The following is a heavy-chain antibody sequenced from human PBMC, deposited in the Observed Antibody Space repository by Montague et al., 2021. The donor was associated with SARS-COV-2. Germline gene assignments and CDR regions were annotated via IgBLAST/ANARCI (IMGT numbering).Heavy chain of an antibody. D-gene: IGHD1-26*01. V-gene: IGHV6-1*01. CDR3: ARYSYSGTYFGLNDAFDI. CDR2: TCYRSEWYF. J-gene: IGHJ3*02. Sequence: CAISGDSVSSNNAAWNWLRQSPSRGLEWLGRTCYRSEWYFDYVISLRGRITINPDTSKNQFSLQLDSVTLDDTAVYYCARYSYSGTYFGLNDAFDIWGQGTLITVSS. CDR1: GDSVSSNNAA.